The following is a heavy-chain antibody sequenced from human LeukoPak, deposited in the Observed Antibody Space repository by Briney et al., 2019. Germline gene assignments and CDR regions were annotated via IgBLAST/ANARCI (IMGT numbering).Heavy chain of an antibody. V-gene: IGHV1-2*02. Sequence: ASVKVSCKASGYTFTGYYIHWVRQAPGQGLEWMGWVNPNSGGRNYAQNFHGRVTMTRDTSISTAYMELSRLSSDDTAVYYCAQSGLGTTNFDYWGQGTLVTVSS. CDR3: AQSGLGTTNFDY. D-gene: IGHD1-7*01. CDR2: VNPNSGGR. J-gene: IGHJ4*02. CDR1: GYTFTGYY.